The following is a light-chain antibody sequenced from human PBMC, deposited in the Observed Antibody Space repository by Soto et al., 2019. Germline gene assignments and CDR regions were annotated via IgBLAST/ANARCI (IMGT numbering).Light chain of an antibody. CDR2: GAS. V-gene: IGKV3-20*01. CDR3: QQHGTSPWT. Sequence: IVLTQSPGTLSLSPGDRATLSCRASQTVSSNYLAWYQQKPGQAPRLLIYGASSRAPDIPDRFSGSGSGTDFSLTISSLEPEDCAVYYCQQHGTSPWTFGQGTKVEI. CDR1: QTVSSNY. J-gene: IGKJ1*01.